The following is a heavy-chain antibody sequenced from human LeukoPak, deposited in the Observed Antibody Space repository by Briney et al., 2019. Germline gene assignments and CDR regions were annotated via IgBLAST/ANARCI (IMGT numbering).Heavy chain of an antibody. CDR2: INPNSGGT. D-gene: IGHD5-12*01. Sequence: ASVKVSCKASGYTFTGYYMHWVRQAPGQGLEWMGWINPNSGGTNYAQKFQGRVTMTRDTSISTAYMELSRLRSDDTAVYYCARGGYSGYDWEGIVNDYWGQGTPVTVSS. J-gene: IGHJ4*02. CDR3: ARGGYSGYDWEGIVNDY. CDR1: GYTFTGYY. V-gene: IGHV1-2*02.